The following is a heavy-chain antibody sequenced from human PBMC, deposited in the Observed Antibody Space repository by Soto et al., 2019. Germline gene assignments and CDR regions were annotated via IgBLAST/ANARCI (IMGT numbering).Heavy chain of an antibody. V-gene: IGHV3-23*01. J-gene: IGHJ3*02. CDR1: GFTFSSYA. CDR2: ISGSGGST. Sequence: EVQLLESGGGLVQPGGSLRLSCAASGFTFSSYAMSWVRQAPGKGLEWVSAISGSGGSTYYADSVKGRFTISRDNSKNTRYLQRNSLRAEDTAVYYCAKDRYSSSWYTAFDIWGQGTMVTVSS. D-gene: IGHD6-13*01. CDR3: AKDRYSSSWYTAFDI.